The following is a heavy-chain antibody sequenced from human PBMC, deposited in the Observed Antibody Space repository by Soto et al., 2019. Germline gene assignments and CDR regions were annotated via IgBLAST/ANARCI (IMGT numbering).Heavy chain of an antibody. D-gene: IGHD6-13*01. CDR1: GYSFTSYW. CDR3: ASANPIAVAGTISYYGMDV. J-gene: IGHJ6*02. CDR2: IDPSDSYT. V-gene: IGHV5-10-1*01. Sequence: LKISCKGSGYSFTSYWISWVREMAGKGLEWMGRIDPSDSYTNYSPSFQGHVTISADKSISTAYLQWSSLKASDTAMYYCASANPIAVAGTISYYGMDVWGQGTTVTVSS.